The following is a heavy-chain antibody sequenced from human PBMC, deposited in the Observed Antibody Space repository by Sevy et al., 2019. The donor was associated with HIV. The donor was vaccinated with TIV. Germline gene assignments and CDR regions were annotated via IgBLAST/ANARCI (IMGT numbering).Heavy chain of an antibody. Sequence: ASVKVSCKASGYIFTGYYLHWVRQAPGQGLEWMGWINPKSGGTNYAPKFQGRVTMTRDTSISTASMELSRLRSDDTAVYYCTRSAAEAKNFYCGGDCYRDYWGQGTLVTVSS. V-gene: IGHV1-2*02. CDR2: INPKSGGT. D-gene: IGHD2-21*02. J-gene: IGHJ4*02. CDR3: TRSAAEAKNFYCGGDCYRDY. CDR1: GYIFTGYY.